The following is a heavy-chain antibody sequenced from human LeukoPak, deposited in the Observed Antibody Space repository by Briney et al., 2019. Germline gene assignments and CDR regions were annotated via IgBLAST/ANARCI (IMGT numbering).Heavy chain of an antibody. V-gene: IGHV3-74*01. CDR3: ARSTAARSFDL. J-gene: IGHJ1*01. CDR2: INTDGSTT. CDR1: GFTFSSYW. D-gene: IGHD6-6*01. Sequence: GGSLRLSCAASGFTFSSYWMHWVRHAPGKGLLWVSRINTDGSTTTYPDSVKGRFTISRDNAKNTLYLQMNSLRAEDTAVYYCARSTAARSFDLWGQGTLVTVSS.